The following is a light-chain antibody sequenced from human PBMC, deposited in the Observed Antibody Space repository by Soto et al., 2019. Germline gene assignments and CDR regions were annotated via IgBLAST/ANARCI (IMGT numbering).Light chain of an antibody. Sequence: EIVMTQSPATLSVSPGGRATLSFRASQIVTSNLAWYQQKPGQAPRLLIYGASSRATGIPDRFSGSGSGTDFTLTISRLEPEDFAVYYCQQYGSSPWTFGQGTKVDIK. CDR3: QQYGSSPWT. V-gene: IGKV3-20*01. J-gene: IGKJ1*01. CDR1: QIVTSN. CDR2: GAS.